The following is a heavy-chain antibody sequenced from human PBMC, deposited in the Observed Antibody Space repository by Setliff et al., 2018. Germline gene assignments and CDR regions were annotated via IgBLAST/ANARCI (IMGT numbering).Heavy chain of an antibody. Sequence: PGGSLRFSSTGSGFTFSHCWVSWVRQAPGKGLEWVAAINPGGSETYYVESVKGRFTISRDNGKDSLSLQMNSLRPEDTAMYYCAKGGPYYYYYMDVWGKGTMVTVSS. V-gene: IGHV3-7*01. J-gene: IGHJ6*03. CDR1: GFTFSHCW. CDR3: AKGGPYYYYYMDV. CDR2: INPGGSET.